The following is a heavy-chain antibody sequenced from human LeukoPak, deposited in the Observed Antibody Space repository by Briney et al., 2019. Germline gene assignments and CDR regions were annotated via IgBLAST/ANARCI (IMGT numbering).Heavy chain of an antibody. CDR1: GGSISSSSYF. CDR2: IFYSGST. D-gene: IGHD4-17*01. Sequence: SGTLSLTCTVSGGSISSSSYFWGWIRQPPGKGLEWIGSIFYSGSTYYNPSLNGRVTISIDTSKNQFSLRLSSVTAADTAVYYCARQMNTVTADYWGQGTLVTVSS. V-gene: IGHV4-39*01. CDR3: ARQMNTVTADY. J-gene: IGHJ4*02.